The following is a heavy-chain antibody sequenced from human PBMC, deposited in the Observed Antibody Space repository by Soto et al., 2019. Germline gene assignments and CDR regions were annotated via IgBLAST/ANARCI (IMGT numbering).Heavy chain of an antibody. CDR1: GGSISSSSYY. Sequence: QLQLQESGPGLVKPSETLSLTCTVSGGSISSSSYYWGWIRQPPGKGLEWIGSIYYSGSTYYNPSLKSRVTISVDTSKNQFSLKLSSVTAADTAVYYCARHRYSSSWSYFDCWGQGTLVTVSS. CDR3: ARHRYSSSWSYFDC. CDR2: IYYSGST. D-gene: IGHD6-13*01. V-gene: IGHV4-39*01. J-gene: IGHJ4*02.